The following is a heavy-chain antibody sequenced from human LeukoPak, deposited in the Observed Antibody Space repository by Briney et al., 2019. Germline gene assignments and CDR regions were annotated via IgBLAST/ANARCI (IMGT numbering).Heavy chain of an antibody. CDR1: GGSFSGYY. J-gene: IGHJ4*02. CDR2: TNHSGST. CDR3: AKRFGELVFGYFDY. Sequence: MASETLSLTCAVYGGSFSGYYWSWIRQPPGKGLEWIGETNHSGSTNYNPSLKSRVTISVDTSKNQFSLKLSSVTAADTAVYYCAKRFGELVFGYFDYWGQGTLVTVSS. V-gene: IGHV4-34*01. D-gene: IGHD3-10*01.